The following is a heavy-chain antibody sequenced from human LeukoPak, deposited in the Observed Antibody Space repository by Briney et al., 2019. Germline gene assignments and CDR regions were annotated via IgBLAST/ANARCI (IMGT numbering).Heavy chain of an antibody. V-gene: IGHV1-2*02. Sequence: GALVTVSCKASGYTFTDYYMHWVRQAPGQGFEWMGWINPNDGDTNYAQKFQGGVTMTRDTSISTAHMEVSRLRSDDTAVYYCARANFLYCSSSTCLFDYWGQGTLVTVSS. J-gene: IGHJ4*02. CDR1: GYTFTDYY. CDR3: ARANFLYCSSSTCLFDY. CDR2: INPNDGDT. D-gene: IGHD2-2*01.